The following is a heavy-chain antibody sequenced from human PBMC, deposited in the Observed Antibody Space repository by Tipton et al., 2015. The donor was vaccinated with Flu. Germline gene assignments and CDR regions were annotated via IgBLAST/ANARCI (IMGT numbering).Heavy chain of an antibody. Sequence: SLRLSCVASGFAFTSSWMAWVRQAPGKGLEWAANIDPDGSEINYVDSMRGRSTISRDNAKRSLYLEMNSLTAEDTGVYYCARDRAFSSFDYRGQGTLVTVSS. CDR2: IDPDGSEI. CDR3: ARDRAFSSFDY. D-gene: IGHD2/OR15-2a*01. CDR1: GFAFTSSW. J-gene: IGHJ4*02. V-gene: IGHV3-7*01.